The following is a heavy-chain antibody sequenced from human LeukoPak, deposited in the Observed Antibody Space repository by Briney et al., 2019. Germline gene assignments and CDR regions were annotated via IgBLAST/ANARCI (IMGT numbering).Heavy chain of an antibody. CDR2: FDPEDGET. CDR1: GYTLTELS. D-gene: IGHD4-17*01. J-gene: IGHJ6*02. Sequence: ASAKVSCKVSGYTLTELSMHWVRQAPGKGLEWMGGFDPEDGETIYAQKFQGRVTMTEDTSTDTAYMELSSLRSEDTAVYYCAREIYGDDRYYYGMDVWGQGTTVTVSS. CDR3: AREIYGDDRYYYGMDV. V-gene: IGHV1-24*01.